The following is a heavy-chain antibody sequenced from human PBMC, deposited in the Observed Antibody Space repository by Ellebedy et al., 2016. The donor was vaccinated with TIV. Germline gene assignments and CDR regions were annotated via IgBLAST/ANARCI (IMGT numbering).Heavy chain of an antibody. J-gene: IGHJ4*02. V-gene: IGHV3-30*03. D-gene: IGHD5-24*01. CDR3: ASLSSEMATIVDY. CDR1: GFTFTGYG. Sequence: GGSLRLSXAASGFTFTGYGMHWVRQAPGKGLEWVAVISEDGSNKYYADSVKGRFTISRDNSKNTVYLQMDSLRAEDTAVYYCASLSSEMATIVDYWGQGTLVTVSS. CDR2: ISEDGSNK.